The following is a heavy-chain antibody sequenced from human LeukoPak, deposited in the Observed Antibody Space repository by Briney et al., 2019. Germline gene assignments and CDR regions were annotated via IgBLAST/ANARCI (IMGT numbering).Heavy chain of an antibody. V-gene: IGHV4-39*01. D-gene: IGHD3-10*01. CDR1: GGSISSSSYY. Sequence: SETLFLTCTVSGGSISSSSYYWGWIRQPPGKGLEWIGSIYYSGSTYYNPSLKSRVTISVDTSKNQFSLKLSSVTAADTAVYYCARQSQLWFGELAYFDYWGQGTLVTVSS. CDR3: ARQSQLWFGELAYFDY. CDR2: IYYSGST. J-gene: IGHJ4*02.